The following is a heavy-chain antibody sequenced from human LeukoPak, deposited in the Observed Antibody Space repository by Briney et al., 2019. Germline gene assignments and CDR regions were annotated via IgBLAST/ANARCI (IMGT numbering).Heavy chain of an antibody. CDR3: ARADSSDAFDI. CDR1: GFTFSSYS. D-gene: IGHD3-22*01. CDR2: ISSSGSTI. Sequence: KAGGSLRLSCAASGFTFSSYSMNWVRQAPGKGLEWVSSISSSGSTIYYADSVKGRFTISRDNAKNSLYLQMNSLRAEDTAVYYCARADSSDAFDIWGQGTMVTVSS. J-gene: IGHJ3*02. V-gene: IGHV3-21*04.